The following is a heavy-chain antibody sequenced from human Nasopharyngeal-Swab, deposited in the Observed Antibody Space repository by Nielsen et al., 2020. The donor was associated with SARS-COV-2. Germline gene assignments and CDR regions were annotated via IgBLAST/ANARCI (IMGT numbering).Heavy chain of an antibody. D-gene: IGHD3-10*01. V-gene: IGHV3-7*04. CDR2: INQDGSEK. Sequence: GESLKISCAASGFTFSSYGMHWVRQAPGKGLEWVANINQDGSEKYYVDSVKGRFTISRDNAKNSLYLQMNNLRAEDTAVYYCARSTNPAFGYWGQGTLVTVSS. CDR1: GFTFSSYG. J-gene: IGHJ4*02. CDR3: ARSTNPAFGY.